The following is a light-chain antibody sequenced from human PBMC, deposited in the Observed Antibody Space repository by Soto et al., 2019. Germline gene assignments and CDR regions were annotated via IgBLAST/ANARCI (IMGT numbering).Light chain of an antibody. V-gene: IGKV1-9*01. Sequence: DTQLTQSPSFLSASVGDRVTIACRASQDVSRSVGWYQQKPGTAPKLLISAASTLNSEVPSRFSGSGSGTDFTLTISSLQPEDFATYYCQQLWTYPLTFGGGTKVEI. CDR1: QDVSRS. CDR3: QQLWTYPLT. CDR2: AAS. J-gene: IGKJ4*01.